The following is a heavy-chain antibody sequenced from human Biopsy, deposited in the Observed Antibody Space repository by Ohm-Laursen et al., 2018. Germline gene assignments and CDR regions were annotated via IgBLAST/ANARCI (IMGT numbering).Heavy chain of an antibody. V-gene: IGHV3-30*03. J-gene: IGHJ6*02. CDR3: ARSYGDYWGDYYYGLDV. CDR2: ISYDGSNK. D-gene: IGHD4-17*01. Sequence: SLRLSCAAPGFTFRDHGMLWVRQAPGKGLEWVSLISYDGSNKYYAESMRGRFTISRDNSKNTLSLQMNSLRAEDTAVYYCARSYGDYWGDYYYGLDVWGQGATVTVSS. CDR1: GFTFRDHG.